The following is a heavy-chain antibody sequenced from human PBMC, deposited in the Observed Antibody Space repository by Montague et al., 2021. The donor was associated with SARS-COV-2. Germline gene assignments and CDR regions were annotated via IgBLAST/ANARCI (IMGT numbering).Heavy chain of an antibody. V-gene: IGHV4-39*07. CDR2: IYYTGTI. D-gene: IGHD6-19*01. Sequence: SETLSLTCSVSGGSISITDRYWGWIRQPPGKGLEFIGTIYYTGTIYYNPSLKSRVTISRDTSKNQFSLKVTSVTAADTAVYYCARGSGNLDPPDLWGQGTLVTVSS. J-gene: IGHJ3*01. CDR3: ARGSGNLDPPDL. CDR1: GGSISITDRY.